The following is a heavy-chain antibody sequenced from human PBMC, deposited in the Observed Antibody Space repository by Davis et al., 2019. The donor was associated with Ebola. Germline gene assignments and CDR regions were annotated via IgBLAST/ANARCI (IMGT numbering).Heavy chain of an antibody. Sequence: PGGSLRLSCAASGFIFTNYWISWVRQAPGKGLEWVANIHLDGSEKYYVDSVKGRFTISRDNAKNALYLQMSSLRVEDTAVYYCAKVGSGGSLDYWGQGTLVTVSS. D-gene: IGHD2-15*01. V-gene: IGHV3-7*03. CDR3: AKVGSGGSLDY. CDR1: GFIFTNYW. J-gene: IGHJ4*02. CDR2: IHLDGSEK.